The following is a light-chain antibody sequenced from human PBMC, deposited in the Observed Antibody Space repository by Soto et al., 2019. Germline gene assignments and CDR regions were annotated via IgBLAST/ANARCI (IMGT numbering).Light chain of an antibody. CDR3: QHYNNWLT. Sequence: EIVMTQSPATLSVSPGERATLSCRASQSVSSNLAWYQQKPGQAPRLLIYGASTRATGIPARFSGSRSGTEFTLTISSLQSEDFAVYYCQHYNNWLTFGGGTKVEIK. CDR2: GAS. CDR1: QSVSSN. V-gene: IGKV3-15*01. J-gene: IGKJ4*01.